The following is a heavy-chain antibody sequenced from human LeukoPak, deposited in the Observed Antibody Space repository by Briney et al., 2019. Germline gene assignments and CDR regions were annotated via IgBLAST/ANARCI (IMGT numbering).Heavy chain of an antibody. CDR1: GHTFTSYD. Sequence: GASVKVSCKASGHTFTSYDINWVRQATGQGLEWMGWMNPNSGNTGYAQELQGKVTMSRNTSIGTAYMGLSSLVSEDTGMYYCARGSYCSSMSMSCPCWFHPWGEGGL. CDR2: MNPNSGNT. D-gene: IGHD2-2*01. CDR3: ARGSYCSSMSMSCPCWFHP. V-gene: IGHV1-8*01. J-gene: IGHJ5*02.